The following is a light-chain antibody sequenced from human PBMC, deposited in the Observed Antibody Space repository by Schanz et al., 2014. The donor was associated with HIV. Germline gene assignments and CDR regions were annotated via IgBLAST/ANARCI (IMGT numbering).Light chain of an antibody. J-gene: IGLJ2*01. CDR3: QSFDRSLGRVV. CDR2: SNN. Sequence: QSVLTQPPSASGTPGQRVTISCSGSSPNIGSNTVNWYQQLPGTAPKLLIYSNNQRPSGVPDRFSGSKSGTSASLAISGLQSEDEADYYCQSFDRSLGRVVFGGGTKLTVL. CDR1: SPNIGSNT. V-gene: IGLV1-44*01.